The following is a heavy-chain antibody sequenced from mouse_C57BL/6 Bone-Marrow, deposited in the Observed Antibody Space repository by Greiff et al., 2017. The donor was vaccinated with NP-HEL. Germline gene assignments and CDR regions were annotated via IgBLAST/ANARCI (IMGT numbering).Heavy chain of an antibody. CDR1: GYTFSTSW. CDR2: IYPGDGDT. V-gene: IGHV1-82*01. CDR3: ARGESWGAFFDY. J-gene: IGHJ2*01. Sequence: VQLQQSGPELVKPGASVKISCKASGYTFSTSWMNWMKQRPGKGLEWIGRIYPGDGDTHYSENFEGKASLTADKSSNSAYMQLSSLTSEDSAVYFCARGESWGAFFDYWGQGTTLTVSS. D-gene: IGHD6-1*01.